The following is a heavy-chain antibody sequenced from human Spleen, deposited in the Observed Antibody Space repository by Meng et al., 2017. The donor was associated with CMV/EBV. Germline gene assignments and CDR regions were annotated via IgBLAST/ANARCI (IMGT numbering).Heavy chain of an antibody. J-gene: IGHJ4*02. CDR3: ARSSGTYYELPTDY. D-gene: IGHD1-26*01. V-gene: IGHV3-21*01. CDR1: GFTFSSYS. Sequence: GESLQISCAASGFTFSSYSMNWVRQAPGKGLEWVSSISTSSNYIKYEDSVKGRFTISRDNAKNSLYLQMNSLRAEDTGVYYCARSSGTYYELPTDYWGQGTLVTVSS. CDR2: ISTSSNYI.